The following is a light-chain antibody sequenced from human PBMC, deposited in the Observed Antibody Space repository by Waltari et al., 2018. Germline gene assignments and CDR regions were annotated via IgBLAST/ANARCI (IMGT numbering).Light chain of an antibody. J-gene: IGKJ4*01. Sequence: EIVMTQSPVTLSVSPGERATLSCRASQSISSNLAWYQQKPGQSPRLLIHGASTRATGIPARFSGSGSGTDFTLTISSMQSEDFAVYFGQQYNTWPTFGGGTKVEIK. V-gene: IGKV3-15*01. CDR1: QSISSN. CDR2: GAS. CDR3: QQYNTWPT.